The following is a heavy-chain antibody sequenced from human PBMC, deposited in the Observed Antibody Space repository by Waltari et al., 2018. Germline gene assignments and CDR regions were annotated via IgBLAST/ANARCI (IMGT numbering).Heavy chain of an antibody. Sequence: QVQLQQWGAGLLKPSETLSLTCAVYGGSFSGYYWSWIRQPPGKGLGWIGEINHSGSTNYNPSLKSGVTLAPDPSKNQFSLTLRSVPAADTAVYYCARGFLSPTYYDFWSGYFGIDPWGQRTLVTVSS. CDR2: INHSGST. J-gene: IGHJ5*02. CDR1: GGSFSGYY. D-gene: IGHD3-3*01. V-gene: IGHV4-34*01. CDR3: ARGFLSPTYYDFWSGYFGIDP.